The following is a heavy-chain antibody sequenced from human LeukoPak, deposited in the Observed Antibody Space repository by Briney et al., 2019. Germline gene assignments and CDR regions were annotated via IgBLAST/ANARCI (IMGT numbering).Heavy chain of an antibody. CDR2: IWYDGSNK. Sequence: GRSLRLSCAASGFTFSSYGMHWVRQAPGKGLEWVAVIWYDGSNKYYADSVKGRFTISRDNSKNTLYLQMNSLRAEDTAVYYCATDGPGGQLWLHWGQGTLVTVSS. J-gene: IGHJ4*02. CDR1: GFTFSSYG. V-gene: IGHV3-33*01. D-gene: IGHD5-18*01. CDR3: ATDGPGGQLWLH.